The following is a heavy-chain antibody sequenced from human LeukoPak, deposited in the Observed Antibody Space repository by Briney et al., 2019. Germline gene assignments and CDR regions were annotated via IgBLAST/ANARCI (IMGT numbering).Heavy chain of an antibody. CDR1: GGSISGYY. CDR3: AGWRRDGYNSALDY. Sequence: SDTLSLTCTVSGGSISGYYWSWIRQPPGKGLEWIGYIYYSGSTNYNPSLKSRVTISVDTSKNQFSLKLSSVTAADTAVYYCAGWRRDGYNSALDYWGQGTLVTVSS. D-gene: IGHD5-24*01. V-gene: IGHV4-59*07. CDR2: IYYSGST. J-gene: IGHJ4*02.